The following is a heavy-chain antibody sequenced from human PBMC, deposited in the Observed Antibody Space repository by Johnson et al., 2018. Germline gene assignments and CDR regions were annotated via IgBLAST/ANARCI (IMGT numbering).Heavy chain of an antibody. D-gene: IGHD6-19*01. CDR1: GFTFNSYG. Sequence: QVQLVQSGGGVVQPGRSLRLSCAASGFTFNSYGMHWVRQAPGKGLQWVALISYDGTNKFYADSVKGRFTISRDNSKNTRYLQMNSLRAEDTAVYYCAKAEIGRQWLVLNGGQGTLVTVSS. CDR3: AKAEIGRQWLVLN. J-gene: IGHJ4*02. CDR2: ISYDGTNK. V-gene: IGHV3-30*18.